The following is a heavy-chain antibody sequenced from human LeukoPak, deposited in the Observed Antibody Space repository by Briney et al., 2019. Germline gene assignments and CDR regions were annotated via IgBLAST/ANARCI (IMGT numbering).Heavy chain of an antibody. CDR2: IYSGGST. D-gene: IGHD6-13*01. J-gene: IGHJ4*02. CDR3: ARARIAAAVPYYFDY. Sequence: GGSLRLSCAASGFTVSSNYMSWVRQAPGKGLEWVSVIYSGGSTYYADSVKGRFTISRDNSKNTLYLQMNSLRAEDTAVYYCARARIAAAVPYYFDYWGQGTLVTVSS. CDR1: GFTVSSNY. V-gene: IGHV3-53*01.